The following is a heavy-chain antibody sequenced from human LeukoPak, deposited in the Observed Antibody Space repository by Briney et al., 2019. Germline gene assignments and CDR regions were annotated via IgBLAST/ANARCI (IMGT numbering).Heavy chain of an antibody. D-gene: IGHD4-17*01. Sequence: PGGSLRLSCAASGFTFSAYSTNWVRQAPGKGLEWVSYISSSGSTIYYAGSVKGRFTVSRDNAKNSLHLQMNSLRAEDTAVYYCARGATVWARMDVWGKGTTVTVSS. J-gene: IGHJ6*03. CDR1: GFTFSAYS. CDR2: ISSSGSTI. CDR3: ARGATVWARMDV. V-gene: IGHV3-48*04.